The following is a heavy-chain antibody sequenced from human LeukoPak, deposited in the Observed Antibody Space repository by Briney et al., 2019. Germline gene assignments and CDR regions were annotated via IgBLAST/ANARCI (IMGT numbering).Heavy chain of an antibody. Sequence: PGGSLRLSCAASGFTFSNYGMHWVRQAPGKGLEWVAVISYDGKKTYYADSVKGRFTLSRDDSQNTVYLQMNSLRDDDTALYYCVRGSKIRGVIPEGEFDYWGQGTLVTVSS. CDR2: ISYDGKKT. D-gene: IGHD3-10*01. J-gene: IGHJ4*02. CDR3: VRGSKIRGVIPEGEFDY. CDR1: GFTFSNYG. V-gene: IGHV3-30*19.